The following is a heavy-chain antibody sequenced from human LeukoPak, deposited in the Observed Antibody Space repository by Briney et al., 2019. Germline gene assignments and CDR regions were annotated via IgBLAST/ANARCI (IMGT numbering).Heavy chain of an antibody. CDR2: IKQDGSEK. D-gene: IGHD3-22*01. CDR3: ASEDYYDSSGYYRDEDY. J-gene: IGHJ4*02. Sequence: PGGSLRLSCAASGFTFSSYAMSWVRQAPGKGLEWVANIKQDGSEKYYVDSVKGRFTISRDNAKNSLYLQMNSLRAEDTAVYYCASEDYYDSSGYYRDEDYWGQGTLVTVSS. CDR1: GFTFSSYA. V-gene: IGHV3-7*01.